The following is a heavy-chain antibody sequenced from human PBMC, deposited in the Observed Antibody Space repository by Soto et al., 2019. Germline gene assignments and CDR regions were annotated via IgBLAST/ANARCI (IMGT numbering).Heavy chain of an antibody. CDR1: GGSISSGDYY. J-gene: IGHJ4*02. CDR3: AGRPYDSSGYFDY. CDR2: IYYSGST. Sequence: SETLSLTXTVSGGSISSGDYYWSWIRQPPGKGLEWIGYIYYSGSTYYNPSLKSRVTISVDTSKNLFSLKLSSVTAADTALYYCAGRPYDSSGYFDYWGQGTLVTVSS. V-gene: IGHV4-30-4*01. D-gene: IGHD3-22*01.